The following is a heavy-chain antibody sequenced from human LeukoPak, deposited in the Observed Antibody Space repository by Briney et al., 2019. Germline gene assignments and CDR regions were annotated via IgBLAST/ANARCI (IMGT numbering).Heavy chain of an antibody. CDR3: ARDIVSGSGSLDY. CDR2: VRSDGSNP. J-gene: IGHJ4*02. Sequence: GSLRLSCAASRFSFSNYWMHWVRQAPGKGLVWVSRVRSDGSNPSYADSVKGRFTISRDNAENMLYLQMNTLGAEDTAVYYCARDIVSGSGSLDYWGQGTLVTVSS. V-gene: IGHV3-74*01. CDR1: RFSFSNYW. D-gene: IGHD3-10*01.